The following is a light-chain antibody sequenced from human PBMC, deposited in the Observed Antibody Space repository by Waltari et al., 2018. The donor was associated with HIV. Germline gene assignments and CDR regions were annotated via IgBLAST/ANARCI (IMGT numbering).Light chain of an antibody. J-gene: IGKJ1*01. CDR1: QSVSGSY. CDR2: GAS. V-gene: IGKV3-20*01. CDR3: QQYGSSPWT. Sequence: ENVLTQSPGTLSLSPGERATLSCRASQSVSGSYLAWYQQRPGQAPRPIFYGASRRATGIPDRFSGSGSGTDFTLTINRLAPEDFAVYYCQQYGSSPWTFGQGTKVEIK.